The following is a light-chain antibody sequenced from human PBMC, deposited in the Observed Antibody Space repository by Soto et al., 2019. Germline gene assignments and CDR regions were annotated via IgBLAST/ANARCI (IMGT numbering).Light chain of an antibody. CDR1: QSISSY. CDR2: AAS. J-gene: IGKJ1*01. CDR3: QQSYSIRT. V-gene: IGKV1-39*01. Sequence: DIQMTQSPSSLSASVGDIVTITCRASQSISSYLNWYQQKPGKAPKLLIYAASSLRSGVPSRFSGSGSGTDFTLTINSLQPEDFATYYCQQSYSIRTFGQGTKVDIK.